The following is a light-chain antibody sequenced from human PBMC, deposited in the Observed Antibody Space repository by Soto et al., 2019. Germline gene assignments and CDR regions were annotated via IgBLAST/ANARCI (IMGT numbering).Light chain of an antibody. V-gene: IGKV3-15*01. CDR1: QSVSIH. Sequence: ETVMTQSPCTLSVSLGERATLSCRASQSVSIHLAWYQQKPGQAPRLLICDTSTRATGIPARFSGSGSGTEFTLTISSLQSEDFAVYYCQQYSNWPPITFGQGTRLEIK. CDR3: QQYSNWPPIT. J-gene: IGKJ5*01. CDR2: DTS.